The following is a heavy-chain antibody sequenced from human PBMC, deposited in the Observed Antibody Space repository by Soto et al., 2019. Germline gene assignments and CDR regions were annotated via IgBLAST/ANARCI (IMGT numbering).Heavy chain of an antibody. CDR1: GGTFSSYT. J-gene: IGHJ4*02. D-gene: IGHD1-26*01. CDR2: IIPILGIA. Sequence: QVQLVQSGAEVKKPGSSVKVSCKASGGTFSSYTISWVRQAPGQGLEWMGRIIPILGIANYAQKFQGRVTITADKSTSTAYMELSSLRSEDTAVYYCARVPYPWELLEGFGYWGQGTLVTVSS. CDR3: ARVPYPWELLEGFGY. V-gene: IGHV1-69*02.